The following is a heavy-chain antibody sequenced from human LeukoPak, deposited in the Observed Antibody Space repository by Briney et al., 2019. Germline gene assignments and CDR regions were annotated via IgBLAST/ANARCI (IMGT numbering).Heavy chain of an antibody. V-gene: IGHV3-48*03. CDR2: ISRSGSTI. CDR3: SRKISGSYYEYLAC. D-gene: IGHD1-26*01. Sequence: GGSLRLSCAASGFSFSTYELNWVRQAPGKGLEWVSYISRSGSTIYHADSVKGRFTVSRDNAKSSLYLQMNSLRAEDTAVYYCSRKISGSYYEYLACWGQGTLVTVSS. J-gene: IGHJ4*02. CDR1: GFSFSTYE.